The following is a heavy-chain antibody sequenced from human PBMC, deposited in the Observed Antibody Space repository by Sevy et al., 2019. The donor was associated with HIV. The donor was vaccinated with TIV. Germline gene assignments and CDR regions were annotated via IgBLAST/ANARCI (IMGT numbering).Heavy chain of an antibody. J-gene: IGHJ3*02. D-gene: IGHD5-18*01. CDR1: GYTFTSYY. Sequence: ASVKVSCKASGYTFTSYYMHWVRQAPGQGLEWMGIINPSGGSTSYAQKFQGRVTMTRDTSTSTVYMELSGLRSEDTAVYYCARGSSVDTAMVALGAFDIWGQGTMVTVSS. CDR3: ARGSSVDTAMVALGAFDI. V-gene: IGHV1-46*01. CDR2: INPSGGST.